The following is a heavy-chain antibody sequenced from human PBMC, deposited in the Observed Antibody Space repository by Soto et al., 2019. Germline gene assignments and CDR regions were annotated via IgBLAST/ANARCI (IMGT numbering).Heavy chain of an antibody. J-gene: IGHJ3*02. Sequence: ASVKVSCKASGYTFTGYYMHWVRQAPGQGLEWMGWINPNSGGTNYAQKFQGWVTMTRDTSISTAYMELSRLRSDDTAVYYCARGDDYYDSSGNGDDFDIWGQGTMVTVSS. D-gene: IGHD3-22*01. CDR2: INPNSGGT. CDR1: GYTFTGYY. V-gene: IGHV1-2*04. CDR3: ARGDDYYDSSGNGDDFDI.